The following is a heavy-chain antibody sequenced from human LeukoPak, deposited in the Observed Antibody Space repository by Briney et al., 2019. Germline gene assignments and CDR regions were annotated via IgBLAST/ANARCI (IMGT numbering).Heavy chain of an antibody. V-gene: IGHV4-4*07. J-gene: IGHJ3*01. D-gene: IGHD2-2*01. CDR2: IYTSVST. Sequence: PSETLSLTCTFSGASISSYYWSWIRQPAGKGLEWIGRIYTSVSTNYNPSLQSRVTVSVDSSKNQFTLKLSSVTAADTAVYYCARALGVSLPDAQDAFDVWGQGTMVTVSS. CDR1: GASISSYY. CDR3: ARALGVSLPDAQDAFDV.